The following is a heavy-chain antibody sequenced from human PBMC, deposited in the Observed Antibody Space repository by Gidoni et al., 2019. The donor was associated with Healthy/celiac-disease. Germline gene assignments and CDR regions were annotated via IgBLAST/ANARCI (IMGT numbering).Heavy chain of an antibody. CDR3: ARVLVLWLANDY. V-gene: IGHV3-11*01. CDR1: GFPFSDYY. J-gene: IGHJ4*02. Sequence: QVQLVEAGGGVVKPGGSLRPSCAASGFPFSDYYMSWIRQAPGKGLEWVSYISSSGSTIYYADSVKGRFTISRDNAKNSLYLQMNSLRAEDTAVYYCARVLVLWLANDYWGQGTLVTVSS. CDR2: ISSSGSTI. D-gene: IGHD3-10*01.